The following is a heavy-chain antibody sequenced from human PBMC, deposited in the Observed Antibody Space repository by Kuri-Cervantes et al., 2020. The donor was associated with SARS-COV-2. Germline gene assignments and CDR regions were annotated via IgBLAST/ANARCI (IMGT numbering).Heavy chain of an antibody. CDR2: IYYSGST. CDR1: GGSISSSSYY. Sequence: ESLKISCTVSGGSISSSSYYWGWIRQPPGKGLEWVGSIYYSGSTYYNPSLKSRVTISVDTSKNQFSLKLSSVTAADTAVYYCARVDGLGYYYYYMDVWGKGTTVTVSS. J-gene: IGHJ6*03. V-gene: IGHV4-39*07. CDR3: ARVDGLGYYYYYMDV. D-gene: IGHD3/OR15-3a*01.